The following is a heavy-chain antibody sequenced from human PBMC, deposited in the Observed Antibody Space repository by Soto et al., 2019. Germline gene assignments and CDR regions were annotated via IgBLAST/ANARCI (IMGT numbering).Heavy chain of an antibody. J-gene: IGHJ6*02. CDR1: GFTFSSFG. V-gene: IGHV3-33*01. CDR3: ARDASYYSLWSGYYPSRNGMDV. CDR2: IWYDGSKK. Sequence: QVQVVESGGGVVQPGRSLRLSCAASGFTFSSFGMQWVRQAPGKGLEWVSLIWYDGSKKSYGDSVKGRFTISRDNSRNTVYSQMNSLRADDTAVYYCARDASYYSLWSGYYPSRNGMDVWGQGTTVTVSS. D-gene: IGHD3-3*01.